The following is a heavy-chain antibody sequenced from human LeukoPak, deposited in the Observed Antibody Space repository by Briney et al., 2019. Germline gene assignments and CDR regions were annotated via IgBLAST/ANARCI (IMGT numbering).Heavy chain of an antibody. Sequence: SETLSLTCTVSGGSISSYYWSWIRQPPGKGLEWIGYIYYSGSTNYNPSLKSRVTISVDTSKNQFSLKLSSVTAADTAVYYCARVGTVTTRLYFDYWGQGTLVTVSS. D-gene: IGHD4-17*01. CDR3: ARVGTVTTRLYFDY. V-gene: IGHV4-59*01. CDR1: GGSISSYY. CDR2: IYYSGST. J-gene: IGHJ4*02.